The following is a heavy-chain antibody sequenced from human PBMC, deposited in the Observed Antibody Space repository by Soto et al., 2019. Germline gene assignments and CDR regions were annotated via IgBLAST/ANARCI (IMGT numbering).Heavy chain of an antibody. Sequence: TSETLSLTCAVSGDSISRGGYSWTWIRQPPGKALEWIGNIYDSGSTSYNPSLKRRVTMSVDTSKNQFSLRLTSVTAADTAVYFCARGSSSYYDYGMDVWGQGTTVTVSS. J-gene: IGHJ6*02. CDR3: ARGSSSYYDYGMDV. D-gene: IGHD6-6*01. V-gene: IGHV4-30-2*01. CDR1: GDSISRGGYS. CDR2: IYDSGST.